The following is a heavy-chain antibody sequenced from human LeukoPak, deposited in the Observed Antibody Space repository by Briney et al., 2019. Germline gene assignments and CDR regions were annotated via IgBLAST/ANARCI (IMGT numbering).Heavy chain of an antibody. V-gene: IGHV4-4*07. D-gene: IGHD3-10*01. CDR3: ARAEVSEVLWFGELLVDAFDI. Sequence: SETLSLTCTVSGGSISSYYWSWIRQPAGKGLEWIGRIYTSGSTNYNPSLKSRVTMSVDTSKNQFSLKLSSVTAADTAVYYCARAEVSEVLWFGELLVDAFDIWGQGTMVTVSS. CDR1: GGSISSYY. CDR2: IYTSGST. J-gene: IGHJ3*02.